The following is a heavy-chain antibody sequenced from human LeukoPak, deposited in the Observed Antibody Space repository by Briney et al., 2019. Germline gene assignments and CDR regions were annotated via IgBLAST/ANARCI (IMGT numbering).Heavy chain of an antibody. V-gene: IGHV4-59*01. D-gene: IGHD2-15*01. CDR3: ARAGPGYCSGSSCFDY. CDR1: GGSISGYH. CDR2: IYYSGST. Sequence: SETLSLTCTVSGGSISGYHWSWIRQPPGKGLEWIGYIYYSGSTNYNPSLKSRVTISLDTSKNQFSLKLSSVTAADTAVYYCARAGPGYCSGSSCFDYWGQGTLVTVSS. J-gene: IGHJ4*02.